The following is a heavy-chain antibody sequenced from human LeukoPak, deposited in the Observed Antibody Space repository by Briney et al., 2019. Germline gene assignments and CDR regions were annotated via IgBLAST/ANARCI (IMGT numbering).Heavy chain of an antibody. V-gene: IGHV4-38-2*02. D-gene: IGHD3-22*01. CDR3: ASLPLYYDSSGYYSSYLGY. J-gene: IGHJ4*02. Sequence: SETLSLTCTVSGYSISSGYYWGWIRQPPGKGLEWIGSIYHSGSTYYNPSLKSRVTISVDTSKNQFSLKLSSVTAADTAVYYCASLPLYYDSSGYYSSYLGYWGQGTLVTVSS. CDR1: GYSISSGYY. CDR2: IYHSGST.